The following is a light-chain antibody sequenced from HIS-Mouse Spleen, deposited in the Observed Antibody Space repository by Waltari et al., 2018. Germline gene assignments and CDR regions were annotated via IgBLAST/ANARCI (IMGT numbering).Light chain of an antibody. CDR1: AFAKQY. Sequence: SYELTQPPSVSVSPGQTARITCPGDAFAKQYAYWYQQKSGQAPVLVIYEDSKRPSGIPERFSGSSSGTMATLTISGAQVEDEADYYCYSTDSSGNHRVFGGGTKLTVL. V-gene: IGLV3-10*01. CDR2: EDS. J-gene: IGLJ2*01. CDR3: YSTDSSGNHRV.